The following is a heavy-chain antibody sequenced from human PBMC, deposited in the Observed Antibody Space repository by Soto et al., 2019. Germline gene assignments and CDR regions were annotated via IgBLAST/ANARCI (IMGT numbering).Heavy chain of an antibody. CDR3: ARGNWNYYY. Sequence: SETLSLTCTVSGGSISSYYWSWIRQPPGKGLEWIGYIYYSGSTNYNPSLKSRVTISVDTSKNQFSLKLSSVTAADTAVYYCARGNWNYYYWGQGTLVTVSS. D-gene: IGHD1-7*01. CDR2: IYYSGST. V-gene: IGHV4-59*01. CDR1: GGSISSYY. J-gene: IGHJ4*02.